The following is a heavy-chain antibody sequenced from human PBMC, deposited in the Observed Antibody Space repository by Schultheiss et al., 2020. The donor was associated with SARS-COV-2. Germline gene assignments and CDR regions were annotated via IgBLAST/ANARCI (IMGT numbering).Heavy chain of an antibody. CDR3: ARDYSHVLGTVPIDY. CDR2: INPNSGGT. CDR1: GYTFTGYY. Sequence: ASVKVSCKASGYTFTGYYMHWVRQAPGQGLEWMGWINPNSGGTNYAQKFQGWVTMTRDTSISTAYMELSRLRSDDTAVYYCARDYSHVLGTVPIDYWGQGTLVTVSS. V-gene: IGHV1-2*04. J-gene: IGHJ4*02. D-gene: IGHD2-15*01.